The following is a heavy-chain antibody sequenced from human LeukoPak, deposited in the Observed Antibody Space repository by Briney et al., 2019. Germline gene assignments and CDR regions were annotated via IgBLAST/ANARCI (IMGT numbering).Heavy chain of an antibody. CDR2: IKQDGSEK. CDR1: GFTVSSTY. J-gene: IGHJ4*02. CDR3: ARPGIAVAGTAYSDY. Sequence: GGSLRLSCAASGFTVSSTYMTWVRQAPGKGLEWVANIKQDGSEKYYVDSVKGRFTISRDNAKNSLYLQMNSLRAEDTAVYYCARPGIAVAGTAYSDYWGQGTLVTVSS. V-gene: IGHV3-7*01. D-gene: IGHD6-19*01.